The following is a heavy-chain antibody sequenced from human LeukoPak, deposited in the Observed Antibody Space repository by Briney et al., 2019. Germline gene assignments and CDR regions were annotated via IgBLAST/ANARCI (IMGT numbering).Heavy chain of an antibody. CDR3: ARDAYYYDSSGYSAGGLDY. CDR2: IYYSGST. J-gene: IGHJ4*02. Sequence: SETLSLTCTVSGGSISNDYWSWIRQPPGKGLEGIGYIYYSGSTNYNPSLKSRVTISVDTSKDQFSLKLRSVTAADTAVYYCARDAYYYDSSGYSAGGLDYWGQGTLVTVSS. CDR1: GGSISNDY. D-gene: IGHD3-22*01. V-gene: IGHV4-59*01.